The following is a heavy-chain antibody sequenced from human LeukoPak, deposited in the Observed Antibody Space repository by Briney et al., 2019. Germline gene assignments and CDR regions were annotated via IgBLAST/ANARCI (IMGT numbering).Heavy chain of an antibody. CDR2: IWYDGSNK. CDR3: ARDHYVSAFDY. V-gene: IGHV3-33*01. D-gene: IGHD4-17*01. J-gene: IGHJ4*02. CDR1: GFTFSSYG. Sequence: GRSLRLSCAASGFTFSSYGMHWVRQAPGYGLEWVAVIWYDGSNKYYAESVKGRFTISRDNSKNTLYLQMNSLRAEDTAVYYCARDHYVSAFDYCGQGTLVTVSS.